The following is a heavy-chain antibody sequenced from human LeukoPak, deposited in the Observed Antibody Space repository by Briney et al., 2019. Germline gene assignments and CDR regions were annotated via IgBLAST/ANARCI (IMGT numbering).Heavy chain of an antibody. V-gene: IGHV4-39*02. Sequence: PSETLSLTCTVSGGSISSSSYYWGWIRQPPGKGLEWFGSIYYSGSTYYNPSLKSRVTISVDTSKNQFSLKLSSVTAADTAVYYCAKDGGRAAAGTGDYWGQGTLVTVSS. CDR3: AKDGGRAAAGTGDY. CDR2: IYYSGST. D-gene: IGHD6-13*01. J-gene: IGHJ4*02. CDR1: GGSISSSSYY.